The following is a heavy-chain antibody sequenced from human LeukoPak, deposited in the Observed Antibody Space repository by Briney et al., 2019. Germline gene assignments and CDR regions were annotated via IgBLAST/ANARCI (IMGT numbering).Heavy chain of an antibody. Sequence: PGGSLRLSCAASGFTFSSYSMNWVRQAPGKGLEWVSSISSSSSYIYYADSVKGRFTISRDNAKNSLYLQMNSLRAEDTAVYYCARDLDAAVAGLDYWGQGTLVTVSS. CDR2: ISSSSSYI. CDR1: GFTFSSYS. V-gene: IGHV3-21*01. J-gene: IGHJ4*02. CDR3: ARDLDAAVAGLDY. D-gene: IGHD6-19*01.